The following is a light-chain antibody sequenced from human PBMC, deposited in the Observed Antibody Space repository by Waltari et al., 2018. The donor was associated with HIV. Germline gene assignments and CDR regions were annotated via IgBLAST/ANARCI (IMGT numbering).Light chain of an antibody. CDR2: GAF. CDR1: HDIGNS. CDR3: QQDYDVPLT. V-gene: IGKV1-NL1*01. Sequence: DLQMTQSPSSLSAPTGDTISIRCRERHDIGNSVSWVQQQPGKAPKLLVHGAFILQGGVPSRFSGSGSGTDYTRTISGLQSDDFATYFCQQDYDVPLTFGGGTRVDI. J-gene: IGKJ4*01.